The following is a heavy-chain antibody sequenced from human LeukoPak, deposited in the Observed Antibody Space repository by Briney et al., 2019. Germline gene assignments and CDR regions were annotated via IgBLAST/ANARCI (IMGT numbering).Heavy chain of an antibody. V-gene: IGHV1-18*01. CDR2: ISAYNGNT. J-gene: IGHJ5*02. Sequence: VASVKVSCKASGYTFTSYGISWVRQAPGQGLEWMGWISAYNGNTNYAQKLQGRVTMTTDTSTSTAYMELRSLRSDDTAVYYCARDGTYYYDSTVLSWGQGTLVTVSS. D-gene: IGHD3-22*01. CDR1: GYTFTSYG. CDR3: ARDGTYYYDSTVLS.